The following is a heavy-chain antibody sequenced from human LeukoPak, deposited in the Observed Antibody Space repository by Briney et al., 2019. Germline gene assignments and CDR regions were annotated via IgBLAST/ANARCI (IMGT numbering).Heavy chain of an antibody. CDR2: INHSGST. D-gene: IGHD6-19*01. J-gene: IGHJ4*02. Sequence: SETLSLTCAVYGGSFSGYYWSWIRQPPGKGLEWIGEINHSGSTNYNPSLKSRVTISVDTSKNQFSLKLSSVTAADTAVYYCARDSSGWHKPTVPYFDYWGQGTLVTVSS. V-gene: IGHV4-34*01. CDR1: GGSFSGYY. CDR3: ARDSSGWHKPTVPYFDY.